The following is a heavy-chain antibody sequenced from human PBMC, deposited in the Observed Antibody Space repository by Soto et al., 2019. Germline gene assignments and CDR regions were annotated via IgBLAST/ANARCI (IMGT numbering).Heavy chain of an antibody. Sequence: SVKVSCKASGGTFSSYAISWVRQAPGQGLEWMGGIIPIFGTANYAQKFQGRVTITADESTSTAYMELSSLRAEDTAVYYCAKVPNYYGSGALDYWGQGTLVTVSS. CDR3: AKVPNYYGSGALDY. J-gene: IGHJ4*02. CDR2: IIPIFGTA. D-gene: IGHD3-10*01. V-gene: IGHV1-69*13. CDR1: GGTFSSYA.